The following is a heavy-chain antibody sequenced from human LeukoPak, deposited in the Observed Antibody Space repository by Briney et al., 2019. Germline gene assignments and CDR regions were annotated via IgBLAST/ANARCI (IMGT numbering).Heavy chain of an antibody. CDR2: IYSGGST. J-gene: IGHJ4*02. D-gene: IGHD1-26*01. CDR1: GFTFSSYW. CDR3: ARVDSGSYQYYFDY. Sequence: PGGSLRLSCAASGFTFSSYWMHWVRQAPGKGLEWVSVIYSGGSTYYADSVKGRFTISRDNSKNTLYLQMNSLRAEDTAVYYCARVDSGSYQYYFDYWGQGTLVTVSS. V-gene: IGHV3-53*01.